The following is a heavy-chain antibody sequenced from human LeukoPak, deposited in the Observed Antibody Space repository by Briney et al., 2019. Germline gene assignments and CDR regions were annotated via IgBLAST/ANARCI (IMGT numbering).Heavy chain of an antibody. CDR2: IDPSDSYT. CDR1: GYSFTSYW. Sequence: PGESLRISCKGSGYSFTSYWISWVRQMPGKGLEWMGRIDPSDSYTNYSPSFQGHVTISADKSISTAYLQWSSLKASDTAMYYRARHVVDDYSGYWFDPWGQGTLVTVSS. D-gene: IGHD5-12*01. V-gene: IGHV5-10-1*01. J-gene: IGHJ5*02. CDR3: ARHVVDDYSGYWFDP.